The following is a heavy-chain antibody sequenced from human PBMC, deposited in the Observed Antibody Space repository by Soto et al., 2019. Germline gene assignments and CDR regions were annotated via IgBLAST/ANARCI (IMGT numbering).Heavy chain of an antibody. V-gene: IGHV1-69*13. D-gene: IGHD3-10*01. CDR1: RGTFSSYA. J-gene: IGHJ6*04. CDR2: FARIFCTA. CDR3: ARLAGSPSYYPHGMDV. Sequence: SSVKVSCKASRGTFSSYAISWVRQAPGQGLEWIGGFARIFCTAKCAEKFQGRVEMTEDESTSTAYMELSRLRSEETAVYCRARLAGSPSYYPHGMDVWAEGTTVTVSS.